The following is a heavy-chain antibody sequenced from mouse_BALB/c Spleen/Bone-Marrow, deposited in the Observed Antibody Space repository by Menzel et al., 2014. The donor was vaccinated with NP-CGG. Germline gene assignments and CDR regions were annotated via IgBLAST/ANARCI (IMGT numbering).Heavy chain of an antibody. Sequence: VMLVESGPGLVAPSQSLSITCTVSGFSLTSYGVSWVRQPPGKGLEWLGVIWGDGSTNYHSALISRLNINKDKSKSQVFLKLNSLQTDDTATYYCAKEGRFRSTIITTFVYWGQGTLVTVSA. CDR1: GFSLTSYG. D-gene: IGHD2-12*01. CDR2: IWGDGST. J-gene: IGHJ3*01. CDR3: AKEGRFRSTIITTFVY. V-gene: IGHV2-3*01.